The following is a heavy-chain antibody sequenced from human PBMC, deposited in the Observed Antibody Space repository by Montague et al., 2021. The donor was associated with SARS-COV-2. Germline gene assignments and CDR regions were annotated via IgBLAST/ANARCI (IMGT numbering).Heavy chain of an antibody. Sequence: SETLSLTCTVSGGSISSSSYYWGWIRQAPGKGLEWIGSIYYSGSTYYNPSLKSRITISVDTSNNQFSLKPSSGTAADTAVYYCARDASRQPLRYPIGGYYYGMDVWGQGTTVTVSS. CDR3: ARDASRQPLRYPIGGYYYGMDV. J-gene: IGHJ6*02. CDR2: IYYSGST. V-gene: IGHV4-39*07. CDR1: GGSISSSSYY. D-gene: IGHD2-2*02.